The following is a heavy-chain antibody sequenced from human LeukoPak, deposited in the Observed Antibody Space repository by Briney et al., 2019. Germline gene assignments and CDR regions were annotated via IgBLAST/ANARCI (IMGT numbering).Heavy chain of an antibody. CDR3: AKARYCSGGSCYSAFDY. Sequence: PGGSLRLSCAASGFTFSSYSMNWARQAPGKGLEWVSSISSSSSYIYYADSVKGRFTISRDNAKNTLYLQMNSLRAEDTAVYYCAKARYCSGGSCYSAFDYWGQGTLVTVSS. CDR1: GFTFSSYS. J-gene: IGHJ4*02. V-gene: IGHV3-21*01. CDR2: ISSSSSYI. D-gene: IGHD2-15*01.